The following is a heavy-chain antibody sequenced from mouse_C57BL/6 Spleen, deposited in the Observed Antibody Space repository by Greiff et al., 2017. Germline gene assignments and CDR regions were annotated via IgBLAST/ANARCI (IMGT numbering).Heavy chain of an antibody. CDR1: GYTFTDYY. CDR2: IFPGSGST. CDR3: ARSRKGGNPSYAMDY. J-gene: IGHJ4*01. V-gene: IGHV1-75*01. D-gene: IGHD1-1*02. Sequence: QVQLQQSGPELVKPGASVKISCKASGYTFTDYYINWVKQRPGQGLEWIGWIFPGSGSTYYNEKFKGKATVTVDKSSSTAYMLLSSLTSEDSAVYFCARSRKGGNPSYAMDYWGQGTSVTVSS.